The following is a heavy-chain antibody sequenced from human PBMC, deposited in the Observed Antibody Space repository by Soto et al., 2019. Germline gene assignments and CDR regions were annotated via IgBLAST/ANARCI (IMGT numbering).Heavy chain of an antibody. D-gene: IGHD3-3*01. V-gene: IGHV3-21*01. CDR3: ARDEGGLWRTFDY. J-gene: IGHJ4*02. CDR2: ISSSSSYI. Sequence: GSLRLSCAASGFTFSSYSMNWVRQAPGKGLEWVSSISSSSSYIYYADSVKGRFTISRDNAKNSLYLQMNSLRAEDTAVYYCARDEGGLWRTFDYWGQGTLVTVSS. CDR1: GFTFSSYS.